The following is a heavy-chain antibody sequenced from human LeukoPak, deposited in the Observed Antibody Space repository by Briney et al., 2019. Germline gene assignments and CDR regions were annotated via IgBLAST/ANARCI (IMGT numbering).Heavy chain of an antibody. CDR1: DVSISGYY. CDR3: ARAGGGRPFDP. CDR2: IYYSGSP. V-gene: IGHV4-59*01. Sequence: PSETLTLTCTASDVSISGYYWRWIRQPPGKGLEYIGNIYYSGSPNYNPSLNSRVTISVDTYKNQFSLRLSSVTAADTAIYYCARAGGGRPFDPWGQGTLVTVSS. J-gene: IGHJ5*02. D-gene: IGHD6-6*01.